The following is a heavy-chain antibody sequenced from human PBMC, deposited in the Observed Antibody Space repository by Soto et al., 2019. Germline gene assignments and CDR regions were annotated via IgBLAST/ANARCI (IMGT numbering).Heavy chain of an antibody. CDR1: GFTFSSND. J-gene: IGHJ3*01. CDR2: IYSGGST. Sequence: EVQLVESGGGLIQPGGSLRLSFAASGFTFSSNDMNWVRQAPGKGLEWVSLIYSGGSTYYADSVKARFTISRDNSKNTLYLQMSSLRAEDTAVYYCATRPLLPGAPWGQGTMVTVSS. CDR3: ATRPLLPGAP. V-gene: IGHV3-53*01. D-gene: IGHD3-22*01.